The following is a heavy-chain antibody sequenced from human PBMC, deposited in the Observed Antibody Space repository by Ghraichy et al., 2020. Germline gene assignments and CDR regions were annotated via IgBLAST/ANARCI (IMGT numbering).Heavy chain of an antibody. V-gene: IGHV4-38-2*01. Sequence: EALNISCAVSGYFISSDFYWGWIRQPPGKRLEWIGSISHSGSTYYSASLKSRVTISMDTSKNQFSLKLYSVTAADTAVYYCVRGVSTPGGCGLWGQGTLVTVSS. D-gene: IGHD3-3*01. J-gene: IGHJ4*02. CDR2: ISHSGST. CDR1: GYFISSDFY. CDR3: VRGVSTPGGCGL.